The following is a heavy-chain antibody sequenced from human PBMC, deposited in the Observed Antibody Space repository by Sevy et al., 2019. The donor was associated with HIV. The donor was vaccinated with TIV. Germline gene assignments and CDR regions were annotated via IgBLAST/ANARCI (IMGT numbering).Heavy chain of an antibody. J-gene: IGHJ6*02. CDR2: ISGSGGST. V-gene: IGHV3-23*01. Sequence: GGSLRLSCAASGFTFSSYAMSWVRQAPGKGLEWVSAISGSGGSTYYADSVKGRFTISRDNSKNTLYLQMNSLRAEDTAVYYCATLGGDSSSWYDLYYYGMDVWGQGTTVTVSS. CDR1: GFTFSSYA. CDR3: ATLGGDSSSWYDLYYYGMDV. D-gene: IGHD6-13*01.